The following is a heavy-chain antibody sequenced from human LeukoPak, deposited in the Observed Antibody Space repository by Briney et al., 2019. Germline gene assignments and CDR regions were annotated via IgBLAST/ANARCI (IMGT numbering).Heavy chain of an antibody. J-gene: IGHJ4*02. D-gene: IGHD5-18*01. CDR3: ARGGDTAMAIDY. CDR1: GGSISGFY. CDR2: MSNNGAT. Sequence: SETLSLTCTVSGGSISGFYWSWIRQPPGKGLEWIGYMSNNGATTYNPSLKSRVTISVDTSKNQFSLTLSSVTAADTAVYYCARGGDTAMAIDYWGQGTLVTVSS. V-gene: IGHV4-59*01.